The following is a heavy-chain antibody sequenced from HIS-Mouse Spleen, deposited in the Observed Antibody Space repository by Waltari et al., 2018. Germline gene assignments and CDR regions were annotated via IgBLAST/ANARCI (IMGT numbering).Heavy chain of an antibody. CDR2: INPNSGGT. Sequence: QVQLVQSGAEVKKPGASVKVSCKASGYTFTGYYMPWVRQAPGQGLEWMGRINPNSGGTNYSQKVQGRVTMTRDTSISTAYMELSRLRSDDTAVYYCARVSSGGSDFDYWGQGTLVTVSS. D-gene: IGHD3-16*01. V-gene: IGHV1-2*02. J-gene: IGHJ4*02. CDR3: ARVSSGGSDFDY. CDR1: GYTFTGYY.